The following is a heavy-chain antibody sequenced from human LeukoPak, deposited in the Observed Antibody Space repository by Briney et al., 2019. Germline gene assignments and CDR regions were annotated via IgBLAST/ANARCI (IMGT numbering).Heavy chain of an antibody. V-gene: IGHV1-24*01. D-gene: IGHD2-15*01. J-gene: IGHJ3*02. CDR1: GYTLTELS. CDR3: ATSQAALGASDAFVI. CDR2: FDPEDGET. Sequence: GASVKVSCKVSGYTLTELSMHWVRQAPGKGLEWMGGFDPEDGETIYAQKFQGRVTMTEDTSTDTAYMELSSLRSEDTAVYYCATSQAALGASDAFVIWGQGTMVTVSS.